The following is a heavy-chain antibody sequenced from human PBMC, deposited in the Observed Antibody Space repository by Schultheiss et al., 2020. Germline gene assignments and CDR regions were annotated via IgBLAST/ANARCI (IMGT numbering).Heavy chain of an antibody. J-gene: IGHJ5*02. CDR2: IFSNDEK. CDR1: GFSLSNARMG. V-gene: IGHV2-26*01. D-gene: IGHD2-15*01. Sequence: SAPTLVKPTETLTLTCTVSGFSLSNARMGVSWIRQPPGKALEWLAHIFSNDEKSYSTSLKSRLTISKDTSKSQVVLTMTNMDPVDTATYYCARIRDVVVVAATYNWFDPWGQGTLVTGSS. CDR3: ARIRDVVVVAATYNWFDP.